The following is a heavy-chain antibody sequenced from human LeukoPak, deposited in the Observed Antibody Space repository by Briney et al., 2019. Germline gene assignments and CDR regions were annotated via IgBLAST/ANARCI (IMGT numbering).Heavy chain of an antibody. J-gene: IGHJ3*02. D-gene: IGHD2-2*01. V-gene: IGHV4-30-4*08. CDR2: IYYSGST. CDR3: ASLVVPAATGSAFDI. CDR1: GGSISSGGYY. Sequence: PSETLSLTCTVSGGSISSGGYYWSWIRQPPGKGLEWIGYIYYSGSTYYNPSLKSRVTISVDTSKNQFSLKLSSVTAADTAVYYCASLVVPAATGSAFDIWGQGTMVTVSS.